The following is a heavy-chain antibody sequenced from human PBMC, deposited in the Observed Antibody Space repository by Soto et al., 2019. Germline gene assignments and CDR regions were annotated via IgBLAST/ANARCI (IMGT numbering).Heavy chain of an antibody. J-gene: IGHJ4*02. CDR2: IWYDVNNT. CDR3: ARGLPSLFDS. V-gene: IGHV3-33*01. CDR1: GFTFSNYG. Sequence: QVQLVESGGGVVQPGGSLRLSCAASGFTFSNYGMHWVRQAPGKGLEWVAGIWYDVNNTYYADSVKGRFTISRDNSNNTLYVQMPSMRAEDTAVYYCARGLPSLFDSWGQGTLVTVS.